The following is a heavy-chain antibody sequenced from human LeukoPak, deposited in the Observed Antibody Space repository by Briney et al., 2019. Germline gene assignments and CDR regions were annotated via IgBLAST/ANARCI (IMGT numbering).Heavy chain of an antibody. V-gene: IGHV4-38-2*02. CDR3: ATNLSVTMFDY. Sequence: SETLSLTCTVSGYSITSGSYWGWIRQPPGKGLEWIAPIYHSGSSHYNPSLKRRVSISVDTSKSQFSLKLSSVTAADPALYYCATNLSVTMFDYWGQGTLVTVSS. D-gene: IGHD3-10*01. CDR1: GYSITSGSY. J-gene: IGHJ4*02. CDR2: IYHSGSS.